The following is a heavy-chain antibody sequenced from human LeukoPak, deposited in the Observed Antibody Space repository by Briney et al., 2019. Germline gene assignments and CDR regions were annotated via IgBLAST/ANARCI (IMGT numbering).Heavy chain of an antibody. Sequence: ASVKASCKASGYTFTSYDINWVRQATGQGLEWMGWMNPNSGNTGYAQKFQGRVTMTRNTSVSTAYMELSSARSEDTAVYYCASEYMTTVTTVPWGQGTLVTVSS. V-gene: IGHV1-8*01. CDR3: ASEYMTTVTTVP. D-gene: IGHD4-17*01. CDR2: MNPNSGNT. J-gene: IGHJ5*02. CDR1: GYTFTSYD.